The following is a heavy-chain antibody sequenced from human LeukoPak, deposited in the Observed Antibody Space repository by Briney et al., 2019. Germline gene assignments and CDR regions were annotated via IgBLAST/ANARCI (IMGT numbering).Heavy chain of an antibody. Sequence: ASVKVSCKASGYTFTGYYMHWVRQAPGQGLEWMGWINPNSGGTNYAQKFQGRVTMTRDTSISTAYMELSRLRSDDTAVYYCARAAYNWNSRRFDYWGQGTLVTVSS. CDR2: INPNSGGT. J-gene: IGHJ4*02. V-gene: IGHV1-2*02. D-gene: IGHD1-7*01. CDR1: GYTFTGYY. CDR3: ARAAYNWNSRRFDY.